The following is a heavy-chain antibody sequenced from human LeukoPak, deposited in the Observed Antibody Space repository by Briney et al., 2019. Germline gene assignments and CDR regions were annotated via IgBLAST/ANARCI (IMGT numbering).Heavy chain of an antibody. J-gene: IGHJ6*02. CDR2: IYHSGST. D-gene: IGHD2-15*01. V-gene: IGHV4-4*02. CDR1: GGSISSSNW. Sequence: SETLSLTCAVSGGSISSSNWWSWVRQPPGKGLEWIGEIYHSGSTNYNPSLKSRVTISVDKSKNQFSLKLSSVTAADTAVYYCARGPRLYIVVARYGMDVWGQGTTVTVSS. CDR3: ARGPRLYIVVARYGMDV.